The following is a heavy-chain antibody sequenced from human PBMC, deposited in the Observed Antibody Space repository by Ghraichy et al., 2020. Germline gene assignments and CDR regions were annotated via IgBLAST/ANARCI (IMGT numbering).Heavy chain of an antibody. V-gene: IGHV1-69*13. CDR2: IIPIFGTA. Sequence: SVKVSCKASGGTFSSYAISWVRQAPGQGLEWMGGIIPIFGTANYAQKFQGRVTITADESTSTAYMELSSLRSEDTAVYYCASEGLERPLYYYYYGMDVWGQGTTVTVSS. CDR1: GGTFSSYA. J-gene: IGHJ6*02. D-gene: IGHD1-1*01. CDR3: ASEGLERPLYYYYYGMDV.